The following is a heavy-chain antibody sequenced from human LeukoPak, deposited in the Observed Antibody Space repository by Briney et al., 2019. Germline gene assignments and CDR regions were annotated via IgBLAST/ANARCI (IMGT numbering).Heavy chain of an antibody. CDR3: AREDGWEPPGY. Sequence: SETLSLTCTVSGDSISSSNCYWGWIRQPPGKGLEWIGSIYFSGGTYYNASLKSRVTISVDTSKNQFSLKLSSVTAADTAVYYCAREDGWEPPGYWGQGTLVTVSS. J-gene: IGHJ4*02. CDR2: IYFSGGT. V-gene: IGHV4-39*07. CDR1: GDSISSSNCY. D-gene: IGHD1-26*01.